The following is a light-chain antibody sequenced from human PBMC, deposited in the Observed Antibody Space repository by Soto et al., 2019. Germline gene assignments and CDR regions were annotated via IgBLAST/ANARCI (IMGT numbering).Light chain of an antibody. CDR3: QQYGSSVWT. CDR2: DAS. V-gene: IGKV3-20*01. Sequence: EIVLTQSPGTLSLSPGERATLSCRASLSVTSNFLAWYQQKPGQAPRLLLYDASNRATGIPDRFSGSGSGTDFSLTISRLEPEDFVVYYCQQYGSSVWTFGQGTKVEI. J-gene: IGKJ1*01. CDR1: LSVTSNF.